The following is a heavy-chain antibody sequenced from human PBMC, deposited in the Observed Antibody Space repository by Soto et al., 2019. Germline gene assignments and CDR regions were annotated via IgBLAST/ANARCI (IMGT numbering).Heavy chain of an antibody. J-gene: IGHJ6*02. V-gene: IGHV4-34*01. CDR1: GGSFSGYY. D-gene: IGHD3-10*01. Sequence: KPSETLSLTCAVYGGSFSGYYWSWIRQPPGKGLEWIGEINHSGSTNYNPSLKSRVTISVDTSKNQFSLKLSSVTAADTAVYYCARPYYYGSGILGRYYYYYGMDVWGQGTTVTVSS. CDR3: ARPYYYGSGILGRYYYYYGMDV. CDR2: INHSGST.